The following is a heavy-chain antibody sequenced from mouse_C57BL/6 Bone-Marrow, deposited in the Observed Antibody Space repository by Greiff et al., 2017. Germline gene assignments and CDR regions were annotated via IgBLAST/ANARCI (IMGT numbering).Heavy chain of an antibody. V-gene: IGHV1-76*01. CDR1: GYTFTDYY. CDR2: IYPGSGNT. CDR3: ARRSYWYFDV. J-gene: IGHJ1*03. Sequence: VQGVESGAELVRPGASVKLSCKASGYTFTDYYINWVKQRPGQGLEWIARIYPGSGNTYYNEKFKGKATLTAEKSSSTAYMQLSSLTSEDSAVYFCARRSYWYFDVWGTGTTVTVSS.